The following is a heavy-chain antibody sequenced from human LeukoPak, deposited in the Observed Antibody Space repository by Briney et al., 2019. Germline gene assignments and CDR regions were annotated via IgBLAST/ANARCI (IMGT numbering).Heavy chain of an antibody. Sequence: GGSLRLSCVASGFPFSNYWMSWVRQAPGKGLEWVANIRQDVSEKYYVDSVKGRFTISRDNAKNSLYLQMNSLRAEDTAVYYCAELGITMIGGVWGKGATVTISS. CDR1: GFPFSNYW. J-gene: IGHJ6*04. CDR3: AELGITMIGGV. D-gene: IGHD3-10*02. CDR2: IRQDVSEK. V-gene: IGHV3-7*01.